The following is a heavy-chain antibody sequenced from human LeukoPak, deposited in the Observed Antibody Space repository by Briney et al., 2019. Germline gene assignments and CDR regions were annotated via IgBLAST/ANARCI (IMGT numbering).Heavy chain of an antibody. CDR3: ARLLAGTTRWVDAFDI. V-gene: IGHV4-59*08. J-gene: IGHJ3*02. Sequence: SETLSLTCTVSGGSISSYYWSWIRQPPGKGLEWIGYIYYSGSTNYNPSLKSRVTISVDTSKNQFSLKLSSVTAADTAVYYCARLLAGTTRWVDAFDIWGRGTMVTVSS. D-gene: IGHD1-1*01. CDR1: GGSISSYY. CDR2: IYYSGST.